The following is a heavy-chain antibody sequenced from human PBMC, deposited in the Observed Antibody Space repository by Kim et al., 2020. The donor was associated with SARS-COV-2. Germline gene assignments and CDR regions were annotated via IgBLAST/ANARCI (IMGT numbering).Heavy chain of an antibody. J-gene: IGHJ4*02. D-gene: IGHD6-6*01. CDR2: INHSGST. CDR3: ARGRRGYSSSSSGVGDY. V-gene: IGHV4-34*01. Sequence: SETLSLTCAVYGGSFSGYYWSWIRQPPGKGLEWIGEINHSGSTNYNPSLKSRVTISVDTSKNQFSLKLSSVTAADTAVYYCARGRRGYSSSSSGVGDYWGQGTLVTVSS. CDR1: GGSFSGYY.